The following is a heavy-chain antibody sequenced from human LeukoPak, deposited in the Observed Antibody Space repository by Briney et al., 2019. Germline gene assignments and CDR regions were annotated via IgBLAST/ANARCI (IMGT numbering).Heavy chain of an antibody. J-gene: IGHJ4*02. D-gene: IGHD2-15*01. CDR1: GFTFSSFG. V-gene: IGHV3-21*01. CDR2: ISTSSNYI. CDR3: ARDFVVEGY. Sequence: GGSLRLSCAASGFTFSSFGMNWVRQAPGQGLEWVSSISTSSNYIYYADSLKGRFTISRDNAKNSLYLQMNSLRAEDTAVYYCARDFVVEGYWGQGTLVTVSS.